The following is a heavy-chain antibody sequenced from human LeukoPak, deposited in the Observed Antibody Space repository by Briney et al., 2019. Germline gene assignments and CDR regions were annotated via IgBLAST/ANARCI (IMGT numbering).Heavy chain of an antibody. CDR1: GGTFSSYA. D-gene: IGHD6-6*01. Sequence: SVKVSCKASGGTFSSYAISWVRQAPGQGLEWMGGIIPIFGTANYAQKFQGRVTITADESTSTAYMELSSLRSEDTAVYYCARGPSIAATHFDYWGQGTLVTVSP. CDR2: IIPIFGTA. V-gene: IGHV1-69*13. J-gene: IGHJ4*02. CDR3: ARGPSIAATHFDY.